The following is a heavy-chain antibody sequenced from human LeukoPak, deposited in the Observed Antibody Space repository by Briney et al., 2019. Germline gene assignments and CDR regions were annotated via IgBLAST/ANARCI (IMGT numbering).Heavy chain of an antibody. CDR2: ISYDGSNK. Sequence: PGGSLRLSCAASGFTFSSYGMHWVRQAPGKGLAWVAVISYDGSNKYYADSVKGRFTISRDNSKNTLYLQMNSLRAEDTAVYYCAKPSSYYGSGSYYPIPFDYWGQGTLVTVSS. V-gene: IGHV3-30*18. J-gene: IGHJ4*02. CDR1: GFTFSSYG. D-gene: IGHD3-10*01. CDR3: AKPSSYYGSGSYYPIPFDY.